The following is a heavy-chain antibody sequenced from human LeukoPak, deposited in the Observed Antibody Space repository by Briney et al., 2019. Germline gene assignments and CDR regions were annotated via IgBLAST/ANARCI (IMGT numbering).Heavy chain of an antibody. CDR1: GLSFSTSA. D-gene: IGHD2-21*02. J-gene: IGHJ4*02. V-gene: IGHV3-23*01. Sequence: GGSLRLSCAASGLSFSTSAMSWVRQAPGRGLEWVSSISGSGGSTYYAGSVKGRFTISRDNSKNTLYLQMNSLRADDTAIYYCAKDRYVVMVTAIPEDYWGQGALVTVSS. CDR3: AKDRYVVMVTAIPEDY. CDR2: ISGSGGST.